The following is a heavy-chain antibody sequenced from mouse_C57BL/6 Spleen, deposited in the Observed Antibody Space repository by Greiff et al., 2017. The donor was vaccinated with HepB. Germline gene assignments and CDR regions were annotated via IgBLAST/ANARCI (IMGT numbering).Heavy chain of an antibody. CDR1: GYAFSSYW. J-gene: IGHJ3*01. CDR3: ARGPYYYGPAWFAY. Sequence: QVQLQQSGAELVKPGASVKISCKASGYAFSSYWMNWVKQRPGKGLEWIGQIYPGDGDTNYNGKFKGKATLTADKSSSTAYMQLSSLTSEDSAVYFCARGPYYYGPAWFAYWGQGTLDTVSA. D-gene: IGHD1-1*01. V-gene: IGHV1-80*01. CDR2: IYPGDGDT.